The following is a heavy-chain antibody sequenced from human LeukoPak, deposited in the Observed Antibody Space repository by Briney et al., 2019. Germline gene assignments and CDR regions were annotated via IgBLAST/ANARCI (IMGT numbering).Heavy chain of an antibody. V-gene: IGHV3-23*01. CDR2: ISGSGGNT. CDR1: GFTFSSYA. J-gene: IGHJ3*02. D-gene: IGHD1-26*01. CDR3: AKRIVGAPYAFDM. Sequence: QTGGSLRLSCAASGFTFSSYAMNWVRQAPGKGLEWVSGISGSGGNTFYVGSVKGRFSISRDNSKSTLYLQMNSLRDEDTAIYYCAKRIVGAPYAFDMWGQGTMVTVSS.